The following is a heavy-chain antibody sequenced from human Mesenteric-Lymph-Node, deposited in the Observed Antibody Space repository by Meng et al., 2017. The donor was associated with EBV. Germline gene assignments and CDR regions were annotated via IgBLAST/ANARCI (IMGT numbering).Heavy chain of an antibody. V-gene: IGHV1-69*01. D-gene: IGHD3-10*01. CDR3: ARGGYYGSGSYYNPFDY. Sequence: QVALWEDGADVKKPGSSVKVSCNASGITFSSNAISWVRQGPGQGLEWMGGIIPMFGTTNYAQKFQGTVTITADESTNTAYMELSSLRSEDTAVYYCARGGYYGSGSYYNPFDYWGQGTLVTVSS. CDR2: IIPMFGTT. J-gene: IGHJ4*02. CDR1: GITFSSNA.